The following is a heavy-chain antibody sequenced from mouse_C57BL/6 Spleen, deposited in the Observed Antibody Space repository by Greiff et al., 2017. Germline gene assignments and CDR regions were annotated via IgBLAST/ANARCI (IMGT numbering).Heavy chain of an antibody. V-gene: IGHV1-5*01. J-gene: IGHJ2*01. CDR1: GYTFTSYW. D-gene: IGHD1-1*01. Sequence: VQLQQSGTVLARPGASVKMSCKTSGYTFTSYWMHWVKQRPGQGLEWIGAIYPGNSDTSYNQKFKGKAKLTAVTSASTAYMELSSLTNEDSAVYYCTREEVITTVVAPLGYWGQGTTLTVSS. CDR2: IYPGNSDT. CDR3: TREEVITTVVAPLGY.